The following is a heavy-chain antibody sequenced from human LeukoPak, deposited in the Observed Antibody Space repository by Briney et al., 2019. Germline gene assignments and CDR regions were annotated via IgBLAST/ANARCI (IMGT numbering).Heavy chain of an antibody. V-gene: IGHV1-2*02. D-gene: IGHD3-22*01. CDR1: EYTFTGYY. CDR3: ARDYPSKDSSTYYYLFSKYFDY. CDR2: INPNSGGT. J-gene: IGHJ4*02. Sequence: ASVTVSCKASEYTFTGYYMHWVRQAPGQGLEWMGWINPNSGGTNYAQKFQVRVTMTRDTSISTAYMELSSLRSDDTAVYYCARDYPSKDSSTYYYLFSKYFDYWGQGTLVTVSS.